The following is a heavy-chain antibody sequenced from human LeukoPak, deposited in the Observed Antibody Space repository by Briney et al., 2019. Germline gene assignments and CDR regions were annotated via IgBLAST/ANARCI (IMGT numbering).Heavy chain of an antibody. Sequence: GGSLRLSCAASGFTFSSYAMSWVRQAPGKGLEWVSAISGSGGSTYYADSVKGRFTISRDNAKSSLYLQMNSLRAEDTAVYYCARGLIVGATSYFDYWGQGTLVTVSS. CDR2: ISGSGGST. CDR3: ARGLIVGATSYFDY. V-gene: IGHV3-23*01. CDR1: GFTFSSYA. J-gene: IGHJ4*02. D-gene: IGHD1-26*01.